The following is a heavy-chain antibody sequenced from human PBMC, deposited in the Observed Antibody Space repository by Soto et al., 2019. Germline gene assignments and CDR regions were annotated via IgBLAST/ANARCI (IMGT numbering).Heavy chain of an antibody. J-gene: IGHJ5*02. CDR2: INAYNGNT. Sequence: ASVKVSCKASGYTFISYGIHWVRQAPGQRHEKMGRINAYNGNTKYSQKFQNRVTFTRDTSASTAYMEMSSMTSGDLFVYYCSRDLDDILTGPNFDPWGQGTLVTVSS. V-gene: IGHV1-3*01. CDR1: GYTFISYG. D-gene: IGHD3-9*01. CDR3: SRDLDDILTGPNFDP.